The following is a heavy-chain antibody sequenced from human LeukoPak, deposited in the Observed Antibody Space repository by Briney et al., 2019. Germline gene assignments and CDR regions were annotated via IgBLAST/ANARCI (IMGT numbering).Heavy chain of an antibody. J-gene: IGHJ3*02. Sequence: SQTLSLTCAISGDSVSSVRAAWNWLRQSPSRGLQWLGRTYYRSKWYSEYAVPVKSRISINPGTSKNQFSLQLNSVNPEDTAVYYCARQSADHDAFDIWGQGTMVTVSS. D-gene: IGHD1-14*01. CDR3: ARQSADHDAFDI. CDR2: TYYRSKWYS. CDR1: GDSVSSVRAA. V-gene: IGHV6-1*01.